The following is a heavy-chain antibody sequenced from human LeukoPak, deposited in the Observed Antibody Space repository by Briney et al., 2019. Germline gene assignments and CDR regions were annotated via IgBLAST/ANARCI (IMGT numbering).Heavy chain of an antibody. CDR2: IYYSGST. V-gene: IGHV4-39*01. CDR1: VGSIGRSSYY. CDR3: ARQAAQTYDY. J-gene: IGHJ4*02. Sequence: SGTLSLTCTVSVGSIGRSSYYWGWIRQPPGKGLEWIGSIYYSGSTSYSPSLKSRVTISVDTSNNQFSLKVSSVTAADTAVYYCARQAAQTYDYWGQGILVTVSS.